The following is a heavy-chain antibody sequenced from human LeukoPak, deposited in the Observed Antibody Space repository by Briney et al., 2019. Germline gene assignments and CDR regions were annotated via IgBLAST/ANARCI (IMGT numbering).Heavy chain of an antibody. Sequence: GGSLLLSCAASGFTFSDYYMSWIRQAPGKGLEWVSYISSSGSTIYYADSVKGRFTISRDNAKNSLYLQMNSLRAEDTAVYYCARAMYSSSSRWFDPWGQGTLVTVSS. J-gene: IGHJ5*02. CDR3: ARAMYSSSSRWFDP. CDR2: ISSSGSTI. CDR1: GFTFSDYY. D-gene: IGHD6-6*01. V-gene: IGHV3-11*01.